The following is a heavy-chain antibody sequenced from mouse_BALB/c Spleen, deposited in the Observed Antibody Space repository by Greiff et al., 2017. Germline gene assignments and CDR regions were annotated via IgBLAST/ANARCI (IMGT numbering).Heavy chain of an antibody. CDR1: GFTFSSYG. CDR2: ISSGGSYT. J-gene: IGHJ4*01. CDR3: ARGVLRLQAMDY. D-gene: IGHD1-2*01. Sequence: DVMLVESGGDLVKPGGSLKLSCAASGFTFSSYGMSWVRQTPDKRLEWVATISSGGSYTYYPDSVKGRFTISRDNAKNTLYLQMSSLRSEDTAMYYCARGVLRLQAMDYWGQGTSVTVSS. V-gene: IGHV5-6*02.